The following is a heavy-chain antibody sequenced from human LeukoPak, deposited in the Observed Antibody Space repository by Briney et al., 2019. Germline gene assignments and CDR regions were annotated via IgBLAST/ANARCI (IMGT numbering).Heavy chain of an antibody. J-gene: IGHJ4*02. Sequence: SETLSLTCSVSGASISSYYYNWIRQSPGKGLEWIGYIYYSGITNYNPSLKSRVTMSLDTSNNQFSLKLSSVTAADTAVYYCARVLLSSGYSIWGQGTLVTVSS. V-gene: IGHV4-59*01. CDR1: GASISSYY. CDR3: ARVLLSSGYSI. CDR2: IYYSGIT. D-gene: IGHD3-22*01.